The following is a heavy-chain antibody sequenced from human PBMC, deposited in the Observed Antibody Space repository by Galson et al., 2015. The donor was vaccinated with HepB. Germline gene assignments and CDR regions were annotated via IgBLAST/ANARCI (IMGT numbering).Heavy chain of an antibody. CDR3: ARDRSTSARVFPAAPRDWLDP. J-gene: IGHJ5*02. CDR2: TYYRSKWYI. CDR1: GDSVSSSSAA. V-gene: IGHV6-1*01. Sequence: CAISGDSVSSSSAAWNWIRQSPSRGLEWLGRTYYRSKWYIDYAVSVKSRITINPDTSKNQFSLQLKSVTPEDTAIYYCARDRSTSARVFPAAPRDWLDPWGQGILVTVSS. D-gene: IGHD2-2*01.